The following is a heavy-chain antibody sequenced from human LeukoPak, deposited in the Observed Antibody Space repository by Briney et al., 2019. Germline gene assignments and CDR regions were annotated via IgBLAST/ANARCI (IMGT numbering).Heavy chain of an antibody. CDR1: GFTFSTYA. D-gene: IGHD5-24*01. CDR2: VSGSGGST. J-gene: IGHJ4*02. Sequence: GGSLRLSCAASGFTFSTYAMSWVRQAPGKGLEWVSVVSGSGGSTYYADSVKGRFTISRDNSKNTLYLQMNSLRAEDTAVYYCAKGGGYNFRYFDYWGQGTLVTVSS. CDR3: AKGGGYNFRYFDY. V-gene: IGHV3-23*01.